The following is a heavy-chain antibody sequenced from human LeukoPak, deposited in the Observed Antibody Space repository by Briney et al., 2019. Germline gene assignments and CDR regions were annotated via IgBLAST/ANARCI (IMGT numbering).Heavy chain of an antibody. V-gene: IGHV3-15*01. CDR2: IKSRTDGGTT. D-gene: IGHD6-19*01. CDR1: GFTFSNAW. Sequence: PGGSPRLSCAASGFTFSNAWMSWVRQAPGKGLEWVSRIKSRTDGGTTDYAAPVKGRFTISRDDSKNTLYLQMNSLKTEDTAVYYCTTDRSGWYKWGQGTLVTVSS. J-gene: IGHJ4*02. CDR3: TTDRSGWYK.